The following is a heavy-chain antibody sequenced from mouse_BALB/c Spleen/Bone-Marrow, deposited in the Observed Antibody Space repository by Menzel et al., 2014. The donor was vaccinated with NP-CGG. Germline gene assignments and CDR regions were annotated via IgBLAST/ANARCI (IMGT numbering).Heavy chain of an antibody. Sequence: VQLQQSGPELVKPGASVKMSCKASGYTFTSCLIHWVKQKPGQGLEWIGYITPYNDDTKYNEKFKGKATLTSDKSSSTAYMELSSLTSEDSVVYYCARWGGTPYFDYWGQGTTLTVSS. D-gene: IGHD4-1*01. CDR1: GYTFTSCL. V-gene: IGHV1-14*01. J-gene: IGHJ2*01. CDR3: ARWGGTPYFDY. CDR2: ITPYNDDT.